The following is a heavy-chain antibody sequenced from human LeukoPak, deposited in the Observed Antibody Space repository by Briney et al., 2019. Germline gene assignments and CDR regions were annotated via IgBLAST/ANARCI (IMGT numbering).Heavy chain of an antibody. V-gene: IGHV3-21*01. J-gene: IGHJ5*02. Sequence: PGGSLRLSCAASGFTFSSYSMNWVRQAPGKGLEWVSSSSSSSSYIYYADSVKGRFTISRDNAKNSLYLQMNSLRAEDTAVYYCARELAVYYGSGSYYNPLNWFDPWGQGTLVTVSS. CDR2: SSSSSSYI. CDR3: ARELAVYYGSGSYYNPLNWFDP. D-gene: IGHD3-10*01. CDR1: GFTFSSYS.